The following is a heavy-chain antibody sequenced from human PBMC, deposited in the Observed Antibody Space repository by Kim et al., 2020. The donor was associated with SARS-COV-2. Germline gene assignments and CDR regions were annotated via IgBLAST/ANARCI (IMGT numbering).Heavy chain of an antibody. J-gene: IGHJ4*02. D-gene: IGHD3-22*01. CDR2: T. V-gene: IGHV4-59*08. CDR3: ARRYDRGYFDY. Sequence: TNYTPSLKRRVTRSVDTSKNPFSLKMSSVTAADTAVYYCARRYDRGYFDYWGQGTLVTVSS.